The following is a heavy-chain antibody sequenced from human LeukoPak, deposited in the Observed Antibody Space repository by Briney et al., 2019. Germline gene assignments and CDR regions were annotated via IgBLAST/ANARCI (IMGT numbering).Heavy chain of an antibody. D-gene: IGHD3-3*01. CDR1: GFTFSSYA. CDR2: ISYDGTNK. Sequence: PGGSLRLSCAASGFTFSSYAMHWVRQAPGKGLEWVAVISYDGTNKYYADSVKGRFTISRDNSKSTLYLQMNSLRAEDTAVYYCARAYYDYWSGYYTTNYFDYWDQGTLVTVSS. V-gene: IGHV3-30-3*01. CDR3: ARAYYDYWSGYYTTNYFDY. J-gene: IGHJ4*02.